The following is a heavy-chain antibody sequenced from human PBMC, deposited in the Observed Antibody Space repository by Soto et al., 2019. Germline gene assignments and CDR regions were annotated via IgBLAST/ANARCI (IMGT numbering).Heavy chain of an antibody. CDR1: GFIFSGYA. D-gene: IGHD3-9*01. CDR2: ISYDGNTQ. V-gene: IGHV3-30-3*01. J-gene: IGHJ4*02. CDR3: AKETNAYEINF. Sequence: QVQLVESGGGVVQPGGSLRLSCAASGFIFSGYAMHWVRPAPGKGLEWVAVISYDGNTQYYADSVKGRFTVSRDNSNNILYVEMNNLRDEDTAMYYCAKETNAYEINFWGQGTLVTVAP.